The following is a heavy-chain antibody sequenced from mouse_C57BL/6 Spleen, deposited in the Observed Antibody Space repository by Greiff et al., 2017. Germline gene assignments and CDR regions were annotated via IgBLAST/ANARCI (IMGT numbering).Heavy chain of an antibody. Sequence: QVQLQQSGAELVRPGASVTLSCKASGYTFTDYEMHWVKQTPVHGLEWIGAIDPETGGTAYNQKFKGKAILTADKSSSTAYMELRSLTSEDSAVYDCTGDYYVSQFAYWGQGTLVTVSA. J-gene: IGHJ3*01. D-gene: IGHD1-1*01. CDR3: TGDYYVSQFAY. CDR2: IDPETGGT. V-gene: IGHV1-15*01. CDR1: GYTFTDYE.